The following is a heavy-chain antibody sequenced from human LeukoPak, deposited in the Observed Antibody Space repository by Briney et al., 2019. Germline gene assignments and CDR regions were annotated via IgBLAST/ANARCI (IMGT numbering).Heavy chain of an antibody. J-gene: IGHJ1*01. CDR1: GGSFSGYY. CDR3: ARDTISSLDFQH. CDR2: INHSGST. V-gene: IGHV4-34*01. D-gene: IGHD3-3*02. Sequence: SETLSLTCAVYGGSFSGYYCSWIRQPPGKGLEWIGEINHSGSTNYNPSLKSRVTISVDTSKNQFSLKLSSVTAADTAVYYCARDTISSLDFQHWGQGTLVTVSS.